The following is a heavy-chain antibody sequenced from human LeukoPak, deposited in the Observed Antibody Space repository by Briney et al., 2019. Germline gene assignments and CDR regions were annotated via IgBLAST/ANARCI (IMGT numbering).Heavy chain of an antibody. Sequence: GGSLRLSCAASGFTFSSYSMNLVRQAPGKGLEWVSSISSSSSYIYYADSVKGRFTISRDNAKNSLYLQMNSLRAEDTAVYYCAYGDTERDFDYWGQGTLVTVSS. D-gene: IGHD4-17*01. J-gene: IGHJ4*02. CDR1: GFTFSSYS. CDR3: AYGDTERDFDY. V-gene: IGHV3-21*01. CDR2: ISSSSSYI.